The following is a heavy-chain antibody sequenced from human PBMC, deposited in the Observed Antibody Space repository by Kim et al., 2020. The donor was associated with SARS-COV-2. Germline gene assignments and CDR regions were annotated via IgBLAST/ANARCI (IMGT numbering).Heavy chain of an antibody. J-gene: IGHJ6*02. CDR2: ISGRGCTI. CDR1: GFTFSSYE. CDR3: ARDPYSSSYNYYGMDV. Sequence: GGSLRLSCAASGFTFSSYEMNWVRQGRGNVWAWVSCISGRGCTIYYADSVKGRFTISRDNAKNSLYLQMNSLRAEDTAVYYCARDPYSSSYNYYGMDVWGQGTTVTVSS. D-gene: IGHD6-13*01. V-gene: IGHV3-48*03.